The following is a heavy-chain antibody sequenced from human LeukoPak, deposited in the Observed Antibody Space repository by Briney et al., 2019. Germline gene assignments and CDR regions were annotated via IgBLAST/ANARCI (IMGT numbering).Heavy chain of an antibody. CDR3: AGDIGSGSYNYFDY. Sequence: SVKVSCKASGGTFSSYAISWVRQAPGQGLEWMGGIIPIFGTANYAQKFQGRVTITTDESTSTAYMELSSLRSEDTAVYYCAGDIGSGSYNYFDYWGQGTLVTVSS. D-gene: IGHD3-10*01. CDR1: GGTFSSYA. CDR2: IIPIFGTA. V-gene: IGHV1-69*05. J-gene: IGHJ4*02.